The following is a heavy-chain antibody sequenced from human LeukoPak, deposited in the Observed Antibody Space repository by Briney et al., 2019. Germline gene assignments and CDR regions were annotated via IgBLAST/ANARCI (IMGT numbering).Heavy chain of an antibody. D-gene: IGHD2-2*01. CDR3: AREGYCSSTSCQNHFDY. Sequence: AGGSLRLSCAASGFTFSSYSMNWVRQAPGKGLEWVSYISSSSSTIYYADSVKGRFTISRDNAKNSLYLQMNSLRAEDTAVYYCAREGYCSSTSCQNHFDYWGQGTLVTVSS. CDR2: ISSSSSTI. J-gene: IGHJ4*02. V-gene: IGHV3-48*04. CDR1: GFTFSSYS.